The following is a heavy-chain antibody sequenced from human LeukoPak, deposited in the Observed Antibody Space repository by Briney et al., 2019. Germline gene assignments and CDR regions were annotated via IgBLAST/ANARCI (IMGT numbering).Heavy chain of an antibody. Sequence: SETLSLTCTVSGGSISSYYWSWVRQPPGKGLEWIGYIYYSGSTNYNPSLKSRVTISVDTPKNQFSLKLSSVTAADTAVYYCARAGYDFWSGYQNWFDPWGQGTLVTVSS. CDR3: ARAGYDFWSGYQNWFDP. D-gene: IGHD3-3*01. CDR1: GGSISSYY. J-gene: IGHJ5*02. V-gene: IGHV4-59*01. CDR2: IYYSGST.